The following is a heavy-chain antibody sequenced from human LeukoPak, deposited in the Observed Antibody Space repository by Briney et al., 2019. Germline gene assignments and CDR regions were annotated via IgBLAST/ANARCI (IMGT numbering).Heavy chain of an antibody. J-gene: IGHJ3*02. CDR1: GYTFTGSY. CDR3: ARVPGYSSRWYVGAFDI. Sequence: ASVKVSCKASGYTFTGSYMHWVRQAPGQGLEWMGWINPNSGGTNYAQKFQGRVTMTRDTSISTAYMELSRLRSDDTAVYYCARVPGYSSRWYVGAFDIWGQGTMVTVSS. D-gene: IGHD6-13*01. CDR2: INPNSGGT. V-gene: IGHV1-2*02.